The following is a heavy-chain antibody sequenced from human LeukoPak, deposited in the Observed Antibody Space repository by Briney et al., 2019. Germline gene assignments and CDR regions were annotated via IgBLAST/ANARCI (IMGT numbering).Heavy chain of an antibody. CDR3: ARHGDDSSGNYEGYYYYGMDV. D-gene: IGHD3-22*01. J-gene: IGHJ6*02. CDR2: IYYSGST. CDR1: GGSISSSSYY. V-gene: IGHV4-39*01. Sequence: SETLSLTCTVSGGSISSSSYYWGWIRQPPAKGLEWIGSIYYSGSTYYNPSLKSRVTISVDTSKNQFSLKLSSVTAADTAVYYCARHGDDSSGNYEGYYYYGMDVWGQGTTVTVSS.